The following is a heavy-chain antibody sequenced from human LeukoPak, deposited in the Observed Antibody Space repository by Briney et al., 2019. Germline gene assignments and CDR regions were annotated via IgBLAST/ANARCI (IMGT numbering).Heavy chain of an antibody. V-gene: IGHV3-21*01. Sequence: GGSLRLSCAASGFTFSSYSMNWVRQAPGKGLEWVSSISSSSSYTYYADSVKGRFTIPRDSAKNSLYLQMDSLRAEDTAVYYCARGRGYSGYDFGYWGQGTLVTVSS. D-gene: IGHD5-12*01. CDR3: ARGRGYSGYDFGY. J-gene: IGHJ4*02. CDR2: ISSSSSYT. CDR1: GFTFSSYS.